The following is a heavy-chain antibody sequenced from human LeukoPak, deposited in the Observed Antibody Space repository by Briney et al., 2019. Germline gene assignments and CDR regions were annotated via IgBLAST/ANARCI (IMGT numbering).Heavy chain of an antibody. J-gene: IGHJ4*02. CDR2: ISYDGSNK. CDR3: AKGGGYYDFWSGYYFDY. CDR1: GFTFSSYG. D-gene: IGHD3-3*01. V-gene: IGHV3-30*18. Sequence: GGSLRLSCAASGFTFSSYGMHWVRQAPGKGLEWVAVISYDGSNKYYADSVKGRFTISRDNSKNTLYLQMNSLRAEDTAVYYCAKGGGYYDFWSGYYFDYWGQGTLVTVS.